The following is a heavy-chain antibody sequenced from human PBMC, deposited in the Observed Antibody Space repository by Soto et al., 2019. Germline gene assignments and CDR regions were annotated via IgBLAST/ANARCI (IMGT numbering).Heavy chain of an antibody. CDR3: AREKGYISGPKNFDY. D-gene: IGHD5-12*01. CDR1: GASISSGDYF. Sequence: SETLSLTCTVSGASISSGDYFWSWIRQSPGKGLEWIGYIYDSGSSYYNPSLKSRVTMSVDTSKNQFSLKLSSVTAADTAVYYCAREKGYISGPKNFDYWGQGTLVTVSS. J-gene: IGHJ4*02. V-gene: IGHV4-30-4*01. CDR2: IYDSGSS.